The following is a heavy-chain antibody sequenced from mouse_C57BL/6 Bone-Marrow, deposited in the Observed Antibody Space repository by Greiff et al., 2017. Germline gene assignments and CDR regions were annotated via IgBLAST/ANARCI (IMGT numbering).Heavy chain of an antibody. CDR3: ARQDFAY. V-gene: IGHV5-12*01. J-gene: IGHJ3*01. CDR1: GFTFSDYY. Sequence: EVHLVESGGGLVQPGGSLKLSCAASGFTFSDYYMYWVRQTPEKRLEWVAYISNGGGSTYYPDTVKGRFTISRDNAKNTLYLQMSRLKSEDTAMYYCARQDFAYWGQGTLVTVSA. CDR2: ISNGGGST.